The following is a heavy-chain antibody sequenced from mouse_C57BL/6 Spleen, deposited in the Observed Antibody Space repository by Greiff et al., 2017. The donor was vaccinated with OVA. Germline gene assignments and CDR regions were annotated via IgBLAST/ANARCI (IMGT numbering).Heavy chain of an antibody. CDR2: IDPDDGDT. V-gene: IGHV14-2*01. Sequence: VQLQQPGAELVKPGASVKLSCTASGYTFNDYCMHWVKQRPEQGLEWIGRIDPDDGDTNYTPKFKGKATIPADKSSSTAYLQLSSLTSEDTAVYYCARDEGDIDYWGQGTTLTVSS. CDR3: ARDEGDIDY. J-gene: IGHJ2*01. D-gene: IGHD2-13*01. CDR1: GYTFNDYC.